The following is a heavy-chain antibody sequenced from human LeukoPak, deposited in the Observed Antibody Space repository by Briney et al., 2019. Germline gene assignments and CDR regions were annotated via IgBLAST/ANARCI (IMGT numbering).Heavy chain of an antibody. CDR2: IIPRFTP. CDR1: GGTFSNNA. CDR3: ARERFGPYGMDV. V-gene: IGHV1-69*05. J-gene: IGHJ6*02. Sequence: SVKVSCKASGGTFSNNAISWVRQAPGQGLEWMGGIIPRFTPNYAQHFQGRVPITTDEATTTAYLELSNLRSDDTAVYYCARERFGPYGMDVWGQGTTVTVSS. D-gene: IGHD3-10*01.